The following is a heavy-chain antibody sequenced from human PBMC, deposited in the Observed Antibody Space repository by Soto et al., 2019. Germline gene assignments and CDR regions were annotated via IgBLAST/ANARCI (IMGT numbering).Heavy chain of an antibody. J-gene: IGHJ3*02. CDR2: MKGDGSKE. CDR1: GFTFSTSW. V-gene: IGHV3-7*01. D-gene: IGHD4-17*01. Sequence: VQLVESGGGLVQPGGSLRLSCLASGFTFSTSWMTWVRQAPGKGLEWVANMKGDGSKENYVDSVKGRFTISRDNAKNSLFLQMNSLRDEDTALYYCARDLNYGVSTVYYDVFDTWGQGTMVPVSP. CDR3: ARDLNYGVSTVYYDVFDT.